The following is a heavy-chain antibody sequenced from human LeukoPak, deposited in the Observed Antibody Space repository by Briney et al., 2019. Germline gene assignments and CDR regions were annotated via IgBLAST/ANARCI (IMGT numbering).Heavy chain of an antibody. CDR1: GGTFSSYA. J-gene: IGHJ3*02. Sequence: VASVKVSCKASGGTFSSYAISWVRQAPGQGLEWMGGIIPIFGTANYAQKFQGRVTITADESTSTAYMELSSLRSEDRAVYYCAREPVIVATTDAFDIWGQGTMVSVCS. CDR3: AREPVIVATTDAFDI. D-gene: IGHD5-12*01. V-gene: IGHV1-69*13. CDR2: IIPIFGTA.